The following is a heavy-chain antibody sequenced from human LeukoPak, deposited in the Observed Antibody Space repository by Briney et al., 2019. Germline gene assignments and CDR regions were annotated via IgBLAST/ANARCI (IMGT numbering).Heavy chain of an antibody. J-gene: IGHJ3*02. D-gene: IGHD6-6*01. CDR1: GFTFDDYA. Sequence: GGSLRFSCAASGFTFDDYAMPWVRQAPGKGPEGVSGISWNSGSIGYADSMKGRFTISRDNAKNSLYLQMNSLRAEDTALYYCAKGTAARPHAFDIWGQGTMVTVSS. V-gene: IGHV3-9*01. CDR2: ISWNSGSI. CDR3: AKGTAARPHAFDI.